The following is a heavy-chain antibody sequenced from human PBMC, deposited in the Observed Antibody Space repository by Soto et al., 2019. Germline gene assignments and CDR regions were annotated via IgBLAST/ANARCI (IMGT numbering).Heavy chain of an antibody. CDR2: ISYDGSNK. CDR3: ARADCGSSSSRSYYPYGMHV. V-gene: IGHV3-30-3*01. CDR1: GFTFSSYA. J-gene: IGHJ6*02. D-gene: IGHD6-6*01. Sequence: VGSLRLSCAASGFTFSSYAMHWVRQAPGKGLEWVAVISYDGSNKYYADSVKGRFTISRDNSKNTLYLQMNSMRAEDTAVYYCARADCGSSSSRSYYPYGMHVLGQGRKDTVS.